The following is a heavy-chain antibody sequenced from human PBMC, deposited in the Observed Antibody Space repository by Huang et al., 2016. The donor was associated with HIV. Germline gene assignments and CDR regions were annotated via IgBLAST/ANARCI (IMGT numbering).Heavy chain of an antibody. D-gene: IGHD5-12*01. J-gene: IGHJ3*02. CDR3: AKWGGHSDYDFRRANAFDI. V-gene: IGHV1-69*01. CDR1: GGNLNSYT. Sequence: VQLVQSGAEVRKPGSSVKVSCKASGGNLNSYTINWRRQAPGQGPESSGGILPIIGKPNDAPKFQARLTITADGSTRTAYMVLSSLRPEDTAIYYCAKWGGHSDYDFRRANAFDIWGQGTVVTVSS. CDR2: ILPIIGKP.